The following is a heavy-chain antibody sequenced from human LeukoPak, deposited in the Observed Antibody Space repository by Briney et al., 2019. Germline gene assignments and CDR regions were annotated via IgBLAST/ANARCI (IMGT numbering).Heavy chain of an antibody. V-gene: IGHV6-1*01. Sequence: SQTLSLTCAISGDSVSSNSAAWNWIRQSPSRGLEWLGRTYYRSKWYNDYAVPVKSRITINPDTSKNQFSLQLNSVTPEDTAVYYCARDLGTIFGVVSAAFDYWGQGTLVTVSS. CDR3: ARDLGTIFGVVSAAFDY. CDR2: TYYRSKWYN. D-gene: IGHD3-3*01. CDR1: GDSVSSNSAA. J-gene: IGHJ4*02.